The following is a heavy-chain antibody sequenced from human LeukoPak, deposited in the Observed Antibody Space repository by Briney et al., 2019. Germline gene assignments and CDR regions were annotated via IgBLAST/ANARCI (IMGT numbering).Heavy chain of an antibody. CDR3: AKDQGLWVTAISFGY. J-gene: IGHJ4*02. CDR2: INSGGSGT. CDR1: GFAFSSNW. Sequence: GGSLRLSCAASGFAFSSNWMHWVRQTPGKGLVWVSRINSGGSGTSYADSVEGRFTISRDNAKNTLYLQMNSLRAEDTAVYYCAKDQGLWVTAISFGYWGQGTLVTVSS. V-gene: IGHV3-74*01. D-gene: IGHD2-21*02.